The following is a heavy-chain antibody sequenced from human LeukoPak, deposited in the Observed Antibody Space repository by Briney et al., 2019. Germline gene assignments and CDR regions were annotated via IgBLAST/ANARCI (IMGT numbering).Heavy chain of an antibody. CDR1: GASISGSY. Sequence: SETLSLTCAVSGASISGSYWSWIRQPPGKGLEWIGRIYTSGSTNYNPSLKSRVTMSVDTSKNQFSLKLSSVTAADTAVYYCAREWVYSVTNPNWFDPWGQGTLVTVSS. V-gene: IGHV4-4*07. CDR3: AREWVYSVTNPNWFDP. CDR2: IYTSGST. D-gene: IGHD4-11*01. J-gene: IGHJ5*02.